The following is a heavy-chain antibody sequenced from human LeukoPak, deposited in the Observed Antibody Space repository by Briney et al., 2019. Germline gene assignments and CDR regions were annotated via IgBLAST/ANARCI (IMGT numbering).Heavy chain of an antibody. J-gene: IGHJ4*02. Sequence: GGSLRLSCAASGFTFSSYEMNWVRQAPGKGLEWVSYISSSGSTIYYADSVKGRFTISRDNAKNSLYLQMTILPAEDTPLYYCARDRQGFLDYWGQGTLVTVSS. CDR3: ARDRQGFLDY. CDR2: ISSSGSTI. V-gene: IGHV3-48*03. D-gene: IGHD2-15*01. CDR1: GFTFSSYE.